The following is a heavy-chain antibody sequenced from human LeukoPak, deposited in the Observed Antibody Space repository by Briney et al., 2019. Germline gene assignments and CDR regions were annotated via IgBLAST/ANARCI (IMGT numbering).Heavy chain of an antibody. D-gene: IGHD2-2*01. Sequence: SETLSLTCAVYGGSFSGYYWSWIRQPPGKGLEWIGEINHSGSTNYNPSPKSRVAISVDTSKNQFSLKLSSVTAADTAVYYCARAIGREEDIVVVPAAKNWFDPWGQGTLVTVSS. CDR1: GGSFSGYY. CDR2: INHSGST. V-gene: IGHV4-34*01. CDR3: ARAIGREEDIVVVPAAKNWFDP. J-gene: IGHJ5*02.